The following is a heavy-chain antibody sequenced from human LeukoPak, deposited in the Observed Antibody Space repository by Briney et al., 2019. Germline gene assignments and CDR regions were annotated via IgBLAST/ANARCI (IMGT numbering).Heavy chain of an antibody. CDR1: GFTFSSYG. CDR2: IRYDGSNK. J-gene: IGHJ4*02. Sequence: GGSLRLSCAASGFTFSSYGMHWVRQAPGKGLEWVAFIRYDGSNKYYADSVKGRFTISRDNSKNTLYLQMNSLRAEDTAVYYCAKRISVAAAADYWGQGTLVTVSS. V-gene: IGHV3-30*02. CDR3: AKRISVAAAADY. D-gene: IGHD6-13*01.